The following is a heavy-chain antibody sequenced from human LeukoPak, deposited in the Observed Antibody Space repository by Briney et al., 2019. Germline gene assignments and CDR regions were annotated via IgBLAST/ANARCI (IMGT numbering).Heavy chain of an antibody. D-gene: IGHD3-10*01. CDR3: ARGEDHGSGTVHFEY. Sequence: SETLSLTCAVSGGSISSSNWWGGVRPPPGKGLEGMGEIYHGASTNFNPSLKSPVPMSVHKSKHQFSLNLSSVPAADTAVYYCARGEDHGSGTVHFEYWGQGTLVTVSS. J-gene: IGHJ4*02. CDR2: IYHGAST. CDR1: GGSISSSNW. V-gene: IGHV4-4*02.